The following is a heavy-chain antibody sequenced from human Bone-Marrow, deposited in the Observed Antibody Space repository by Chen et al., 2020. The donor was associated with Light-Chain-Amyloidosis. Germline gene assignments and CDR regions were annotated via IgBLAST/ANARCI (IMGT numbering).Heavy chain of an antibody. CDR2: IYPDDSDA. CDR3: ARRSDGYNFDY. CDR1: GYTFPNYW. Sequence: EVQLEQSGPEVKKPGESLKISCKGSGYTFPNYWIGWVRQMPGKGLEWMGVIYPDDSDARYSPSFGGQVTISADKSITAAYLQWRSRKGSDTAMYDCARRSDGYNFDYWGQGTLVTVSS. V-gene: IGHV5-51*01. D-gene: IGHD2-21*01. J-gene: IGHJ4*02.